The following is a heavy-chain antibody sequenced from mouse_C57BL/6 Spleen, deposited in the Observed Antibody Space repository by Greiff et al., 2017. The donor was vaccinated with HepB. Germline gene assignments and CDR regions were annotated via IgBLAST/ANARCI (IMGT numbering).Heavy chain of an antibody. CDR2: IDPTNGNT. D-gene: IGHD2-2*01. J-gene: IGHJ2*01. V-gene: IGHV14-3*01. Sequence: EVQLQHSVAVLVRPGASVPFSCTASGFTFKNSFMHFLKLSPEQCLEWIGSIDPTNGNTKSAPKFQGKDTITADTSSNTAYLQLSSLTSEDTAIYYCARVYYGYDGEEYFDYWGQGTTLTVSS. CDR1: GFTFKNSF. CDR3: ARVYYGYDGEEYFDY.